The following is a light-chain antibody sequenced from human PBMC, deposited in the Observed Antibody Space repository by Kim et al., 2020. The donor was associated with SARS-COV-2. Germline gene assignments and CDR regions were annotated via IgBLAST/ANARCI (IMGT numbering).Light chain of an antibody. CDR3: QQYGSSPWT. V-gene: IGKV3-20*01. J-gene: IGKJ1*01. CDR2: GAS. CDR1: QSVSSSY. Sequence: LSPGERPTLSCSASQSVSSSYLAWYQQKPGQAPRLLIYGASSRATGIPDRFSGSGSGTDFTLTISRLEPEDFAVYYCQQYGSSPWTFGQGTKLEI.